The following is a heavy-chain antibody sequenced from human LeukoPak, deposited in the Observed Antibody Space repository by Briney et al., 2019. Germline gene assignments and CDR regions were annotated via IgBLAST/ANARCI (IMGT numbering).Heavy chain of an antibody. CDR2: ISYDGSNK. V-gene: IGHV3-30*18. Sequence: GGSLRLSCAASGFTFSSSGMHWVRQAPGKGLEWVAVISYDGSNKYYADSVKGRFTISRDNSKNTLYLQMNSLRAEDTAVYHCAKDGRGYYYDSSAYLEYWGQGTLVTVTS. CDR1: GFTFSSSG. CDR3: AKDGRGYYYDSSAYLEY. D-gene: IGHD3-22*01. J-gene: IGHJ4*02.